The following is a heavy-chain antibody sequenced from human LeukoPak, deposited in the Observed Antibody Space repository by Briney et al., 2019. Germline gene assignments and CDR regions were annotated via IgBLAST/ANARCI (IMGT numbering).Heavy chain of an antibody. CDR2: ISSDGVST. V-gene: IGHV3-64D*06. D-gene: IGHD6-13*01. Sequence: GGSLRLSCSASGFTFSRSPMHWVRQAPGKGLEYVSAISSDGVSTYYGASVKGRFTISRDNSKNTLYLQMSSLRIEDTALYYCVKEAAFYDHWGPGTLVTVSS. CDR3: VKEAAFYDH. J-gene: IGHJ4*02. CDR1: GFTFSRSP.